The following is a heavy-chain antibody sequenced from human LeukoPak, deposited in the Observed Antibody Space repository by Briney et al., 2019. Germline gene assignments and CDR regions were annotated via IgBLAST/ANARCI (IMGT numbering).Heavy chain of an antibody. J-gene: IGHJ6*03. CDR2: IFHSGTT. V-gene: IGHV4-39*01. D-gene: IGHD3-10*01. CDR1: GGPISTNTYY. CDR3: ARPYGSGSYYGRYYYYYMDV. Sequence: SETLSLTCTVFGGPISTNTYYWGRIRQPPGKGLEWLGSIFHSGTTYSNASLKSRVAISVDASKNEFSLKLNSVTAADTAVYYCARPYGSGSYYGRYYYYYMDVWGKGTTVTVSS.